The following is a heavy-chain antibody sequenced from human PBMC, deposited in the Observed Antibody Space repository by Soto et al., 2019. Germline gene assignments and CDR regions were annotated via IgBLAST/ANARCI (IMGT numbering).Heavy chain of an antibody. V-gene: IGHV1-18*01. J-gene: IGHJ5*02. CDR3: ARVKGSGYHNWFDP. Sequence: EASVKVSCKASGYTFTSYGISWVRQAPGQGLEWMGWISAYNGNTNYAQKLQGRVTMTTDTSTSTAYMELRSLRSDDTAVYYCARVKGSGYHNWFDPWGQGTLVTAPQ. CDR1: GYTFTSYG. D-gene: IGHD3-22*01. CDR2: ISAYNGNT.